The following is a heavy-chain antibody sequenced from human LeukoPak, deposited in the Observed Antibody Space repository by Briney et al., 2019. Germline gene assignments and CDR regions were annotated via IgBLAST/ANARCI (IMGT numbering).Heavy chain of an antibody. CDR3: AGGGRITGTTSLFDY. CDR1: GGSFSGYY. Sequence: PSETLSLTCAVYGGSFSGYYWSWIRQPPGKGLEWIGEINHSGSTNYNPSLKSRVTISVDTSKNQFSLKLSSVTAADTAVYYCAGGGRITGTTSLFDYWGQGTLVTVSS. D-gene: IGHD1-20*01. J-gene: IGHJ4*02. CDR2: INHSGST. V-gene: IGHV4-34*01.